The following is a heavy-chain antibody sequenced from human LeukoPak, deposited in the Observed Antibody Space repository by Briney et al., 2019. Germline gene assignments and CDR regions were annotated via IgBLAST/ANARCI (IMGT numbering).Heavy chain of an antibody. J-gene: IGHJ3*02. CDR3: ARGLTLDAFDI. CDR2: MNPKSGGT. V-gene: IGHV1-2*02. Sequence: GASVKVSCKASGYTFTGYYVHWVRQAPGQGLEWMGWMNPKSGGTNYAQKFEARVTMNRDTSISTAYMELSRLRFDDTAVYYCARGLTLDAFDIWGQGTMVTVSS. CDR1: GYTFTGYY.